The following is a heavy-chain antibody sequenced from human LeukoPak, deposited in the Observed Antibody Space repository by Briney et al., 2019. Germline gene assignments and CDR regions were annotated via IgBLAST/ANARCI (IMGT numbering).Heavy chain of an antibody. J-gene: IGHJ4*02. V-gene: IGHV4-4*07. Sequence: SETLSLTCTVSGGSISSYYWSWIRQPAGKGLEWIGRIYTSGSTNYNPPLKSRVTMSVDTSKNQFSLKLSSVTAADTAVYYCARESCSSTSCYSKAFGYWGQGTLVTVSS. CDR1: GGSISSYY. CDR2: IYTSGST. CDR3: ARESCSSTSCYSKAFGY. D-gene: IGHD2-2*02.